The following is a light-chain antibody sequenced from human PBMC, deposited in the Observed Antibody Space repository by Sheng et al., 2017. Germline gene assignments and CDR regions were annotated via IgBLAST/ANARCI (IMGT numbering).Light chain of an antibody. CDR2: ADS. J-gene: IGLJ2*01. CDR3: QVWDITSDHRV. CDR1: NIGSKS. V-gene: IGLV3-21*03. Sequence: SYELTQPPSVSVAPGKTATITCGGNNIGSKSVHWYQQKPGQAPVLVVYADSERPSGIPERFSGSNSGNTATLTISRVEAGDEADYYCQVWDITSDHRVFGGGTKLTV.